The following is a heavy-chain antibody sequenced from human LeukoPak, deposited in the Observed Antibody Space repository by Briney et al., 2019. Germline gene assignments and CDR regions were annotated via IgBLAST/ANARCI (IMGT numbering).Heavy chain of an antibody. CDR3: AREHGSGRGFDY. J-gene: IGHJ4*02. CDR2: MNPNSDNT. D-gene: IGHD3-10*01. V-gene: IGHV1-8*01. CDR1: GYTFTSYD. Sequence: ASVKVSCKASGYTFTSYDINWVRQAPGQGLEWMGWMNPNSDNTGYAQKFQGRVTMTRNTSISTAYMELSSLRSEDTAVYYCAREHGSGRGFDYWGQGTLVTVSS.